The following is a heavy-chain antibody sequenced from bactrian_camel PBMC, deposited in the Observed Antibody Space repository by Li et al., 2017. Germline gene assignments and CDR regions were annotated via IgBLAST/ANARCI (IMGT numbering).Heavy chain of an antibody. CDR1: GFAYSGTC. CDR3: AAKLPLECYVDSSDFDN. D-gene: IGHD3*01. V-gene: IGHV3S53*01. CDR2: INSDGSA. J-gene: IGHJ4*01. Sequence: HVQLVESGGGSVQAGGSLRLSCVASGFAYSGTCMGWFRQAPGKEREGLATINSDGSATYADSVKDRFTISRDNAKNALFLQTSSLQPDDSAMYYCAAKLPLECYVDSSDFDNWGQGTQVTVS.